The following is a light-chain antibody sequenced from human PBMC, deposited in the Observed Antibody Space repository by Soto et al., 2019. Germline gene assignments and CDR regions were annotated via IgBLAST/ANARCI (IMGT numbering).Light chain of an antibody. CDR3: QKYSSVPV. V-gene: IGKV1-27*01. CDR1: QDIRNF. J-gene: IGKJ3*01. CDR2: AAS. Sequence: DIQMTQSPTSLSASVVDRVTITFRASQDIRNFVAWYQQKPGKAPKLLIYAASTLQSGVPSRFSGSGSGTDFTLTINSLQPEDVATYSCQKYSSVPVFGPGTKVEIK.